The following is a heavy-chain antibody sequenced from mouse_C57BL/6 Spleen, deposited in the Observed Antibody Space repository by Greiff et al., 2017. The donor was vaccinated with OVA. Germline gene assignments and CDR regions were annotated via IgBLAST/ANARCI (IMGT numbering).Heavy chain of an antibody. CDR2: IYWDDDK. CDR1: GFSLSTSGMG. Sequence: QVTLKESGPGILQSSQTLSLTCSFSGFSLSTSGMGVSWIRQPSGKGLEWLAHIYWDDDKRYNPSLKSRLTISKDTSRNQVFLKITSVDTADTATYYCARSYYGSSLWFAYWGQGTLVTVSA. J-gene: IGHJ3*01. D-gene: IGHD1-1*01. CDR3: ARSYYGSSLWFAY. V-gene: IGHV8-12*01.